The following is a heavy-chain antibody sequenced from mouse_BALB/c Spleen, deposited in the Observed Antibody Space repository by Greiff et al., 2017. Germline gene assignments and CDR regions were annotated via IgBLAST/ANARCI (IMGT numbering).Heavy chain of an antibody. CDR1: GYTFTSYW. J-gene: IGHJ3*01. V-gene: IGHV1-69*02. CDR2: IYPSDSYT. D-gene: IGHD2-4*01. Sequence: VQLQQPGAELVRPGASVKLSCKASGYTFTSYWINWVKQRPGQGLEWIGNIYPSDSYTNYNQKFKDKATLTVDKASSTAYMQLSSPTSEDSAVYYGTRSGYDDDWFAYWGQGTLVTVSA. CDR3: TRSGYDDDWFAY.